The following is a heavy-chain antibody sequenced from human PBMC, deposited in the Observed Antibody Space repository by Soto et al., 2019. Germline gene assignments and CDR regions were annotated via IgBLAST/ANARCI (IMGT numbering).Heavy chain of an antibody. J-gene: IGHJ1*01. D-gene: IGHD6-13*01. V-gene: IGHV1-69*01. CDR3: ARFEQLGLP. CDR1: GGTFSNFA. Sequence: QVQLVQSGAEVKKPGSSVKVSCKASGGTFSNFAISWVRQAPGHGLEWMGLFIPICGTLYYAQRFQGRLTISADESTSNAYMELSRLRSEDTAVYYCARFEQLGLPWGQGTLVTVSS. CDR2: FIPICGTL.